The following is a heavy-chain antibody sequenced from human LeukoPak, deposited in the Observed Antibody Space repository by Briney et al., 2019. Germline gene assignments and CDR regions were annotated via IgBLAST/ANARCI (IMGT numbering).Heavy chain of an antibody. J-gene: IGHJ6*03. Sequence: ASVKVSCKASGYAFTSYGISWVRQAPGQGLEWMGWISAYNGNTNYAQKLQGRVTMTTDTSTSTAYMELRSLRSDDTAVYYCARRYCSGGSCYSYYYYMDVWGKGTTVTVSS. CDR2: ISAYNGNT. CDR3: ARRYCSGGSCYSYYYYMDV. CDR1: GYAFTSYG. D-gene: IGHD2-15*01. V-gene: IGHV1-18*01.